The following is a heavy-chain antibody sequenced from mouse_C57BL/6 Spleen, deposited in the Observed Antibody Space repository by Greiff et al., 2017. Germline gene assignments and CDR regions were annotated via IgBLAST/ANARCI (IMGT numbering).Heavy chain of an antibody. CDR2: ISSGSSTI. V-gene: IGHV5-17*01. J-gene: IGHJ1*03. CDR1: GFTFSDYG. D-gene: IGHD1-1*01. Sequence: EVQVVESGGGLVKPGGSLKLSCAASGFTFSDYGMHWVRQAPEKGLEWVAYISSGSSTIYYADTVKGRFTISRDNAKNTLFLQMTSLRSEDTAMYYCARQNYGSSFNWYFDGWGTGTTVTVSS. CDR3: ARQNYGSSFNWYFDG.